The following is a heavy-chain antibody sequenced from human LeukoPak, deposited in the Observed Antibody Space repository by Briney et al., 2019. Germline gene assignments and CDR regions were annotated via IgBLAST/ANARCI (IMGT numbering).Heavy chain of an antibody. D-gene: IGHD1-26*01. J-gene: IGHJ4*02. V-gene: IGHV3-21*01. CDR1: GFTFSNYG. CDR3: ARDSIVGVTPGPLDY. CDR2: IGSSGNDI. Sequence: PGGSLRLSCAASGFTFSNYGMNWVRQAPGKGLEWVSSIGSSGNDIYYADSVKGRFTISRDNAKNSLYLQMTDLRVEDTAVYYCARDSIVGVTPGPLDYWGQGTLVTVSS.